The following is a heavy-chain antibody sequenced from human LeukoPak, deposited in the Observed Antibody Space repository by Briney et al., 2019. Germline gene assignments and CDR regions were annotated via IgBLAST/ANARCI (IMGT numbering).Heavy chain of an antibody. CDR2: INPNSGGT. Sequence: ASVKVSCKASGYTFTGYYMHCVRQAPGQGLEWMGWINPNSGGTNYAQKFQGRVTMTRDTSISTAYMELSRLSSDDTAVYYCARDLQMRTADYYYGMDVWGQGTTVTVSS. J-gene: IGHJ6*02. CDR3: ARDLQMRTADYYYGMDV. V-gene: IGHV1-2*02. CDR1: GYTFTGYY.